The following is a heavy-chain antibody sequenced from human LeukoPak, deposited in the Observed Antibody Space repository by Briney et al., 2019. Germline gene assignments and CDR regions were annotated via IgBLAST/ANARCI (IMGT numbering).Heavy chain of an antibody. CDR3: ARDRDSSSGLKEGWFDP. J-gene: IGHJ5*02. CDR2: IWYDGTNK. Sequence: GRSLRLSCAASGFTFSSYGMHWVRQAPGKGLEWVAVIWYDGTNKYYADSVKGRFTISRDNSKNTMYLQMNSLRAEDTAVYYCARDRDSSSGLKEGWFDPWGQGTLVTVSS. D-gene: IGHD6-13*01. V-gene: IGHV3-33*01. CDR1: GFTFSSYG.